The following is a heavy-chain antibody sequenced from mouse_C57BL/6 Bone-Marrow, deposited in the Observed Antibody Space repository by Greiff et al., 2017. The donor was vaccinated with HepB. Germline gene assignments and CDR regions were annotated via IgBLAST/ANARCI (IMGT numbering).Heavy chain of an antibody. V-gene: IGHV1-64*01. J-gene: IGHJ3*01. D-gene: IGHD2-2*01. CDR3: AKRDGLRRWFAY. CDR1: GYTFTSYW. Sequence: QVQLQQPGAELVKPGASVKLSCKASGYTFTSYWMHWVKQRPGQGLEWIGMIHPNSGSTNYNEKFKSKATLTVDKSSSTAYMQRSSLTSEDSAVYYCAKRDGLRRWFAYWGQGTLVTVSA. CDR2: IHPNSGST.